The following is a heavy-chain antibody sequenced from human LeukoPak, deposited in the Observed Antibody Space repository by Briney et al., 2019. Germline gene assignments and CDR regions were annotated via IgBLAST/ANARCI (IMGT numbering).Heavy chain of an antibody. D-gene: IGHD5-12*01. CDR3: ARRNTVDYYYYGMDV. J-gene: IGHJ6*02. CDR2: IYYSGST. Sequence: SETLSLTCTVSGGSISSYYWSWIRQPPGKGLEWIGYIYYSGSTNYNPSLKSRVTISVDTSKNQFSLKLSPVTAADTAVYYCARRNTVDYYYYGMDVWGQGTTVTVSS. CDR1: GGSISSYY. V-gene: IGHV4-59*08.